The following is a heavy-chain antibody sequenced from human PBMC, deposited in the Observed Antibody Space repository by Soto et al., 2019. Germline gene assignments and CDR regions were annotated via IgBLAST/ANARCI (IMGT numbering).Heavy chain of an antibody. CDR2: IWYEGSNK. V-gene: IGHV3-33*01. D-gene: IGHD3-16*02. Sequence: QVQLVESGGGVVQPGRSLRLSCAASGFTFSSYGMNWVRQAPGKVLEWVAVIWYEGSNKYYADTVQGRITISRDNSKNTLYLQMTSLRTEDTAVYYCARDYMWGSYRSVYDACDIWGQGTMVTVSS. CDR1: GFTFSSYG. J-gene: IGHJ3*02. CDR3: ARDYMWGSYRSVYDACDI.